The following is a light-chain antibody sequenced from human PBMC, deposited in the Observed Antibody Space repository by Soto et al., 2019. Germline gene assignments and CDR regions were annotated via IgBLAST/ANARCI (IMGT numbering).Light chain of an antibody. Sequence: QSALAQPASVSGSPGQSITISCTGTSSDVGGYKYVSWYQQHPDKAPKLIIYDVTNRPSGISNRFSGSKSGNTASLTISGLQAEDGADYYCSSYTSSSTRVFGTGTKVTVL. CDR2: DVT. V-gene: IGLV2-14*01. CDR1: SSDVGGYKY. J-gene: IGLJ1*01. CDR3: SSYTSSSTRV.